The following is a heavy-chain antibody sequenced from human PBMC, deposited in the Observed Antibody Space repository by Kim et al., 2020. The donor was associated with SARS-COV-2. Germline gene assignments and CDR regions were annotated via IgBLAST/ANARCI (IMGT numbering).Heavy chain of an antibody. J-gene: IGHJ4*02. CDR1: GFTFSSYS. V-gene: IGHV3-21*01. Sequence: GGSLRLSCAASGFTFSSYSMNWVRQAPGKGLEWVSSISSSSSYIYYADSVKGRFTISRDNAKNSLYLQMNSLRAEDTAVYYCARDPRGYSESYYFDYWGQGTLVTVSS. D-gene: IGHD5-18*01. CDR3: ARDPRGYSESYYFDY. CDR2: ISSSSSYI.